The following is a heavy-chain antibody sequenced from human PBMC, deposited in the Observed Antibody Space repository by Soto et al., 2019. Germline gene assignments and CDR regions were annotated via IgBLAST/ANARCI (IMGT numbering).Heavy chain of an antibody. CDR2: ISSDGSDK. Sequence: QVQRVESGGGVVQPGRSLRLSCAASGFTFSNFGMHWVRQAPGKGLEWVAVISSDGSDKYYSDSVKGRFTISRDNSKNTMFLQMNSLRVEDTAVYYCAKGSEVARQELDYWGQGTLVTVSS. CDR1: GFTFSNFG. V-gene: IGHV3-30*18. CDR3: AKGSEVARQELDY. D-gene: IGHD2-15*01. J-gene: IGHJ4*02.